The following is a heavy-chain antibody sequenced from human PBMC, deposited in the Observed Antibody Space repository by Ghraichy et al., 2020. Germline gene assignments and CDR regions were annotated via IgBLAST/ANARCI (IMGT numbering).Heavy chain of an antibody. CDR3: ARDPPKQSAAAANYWYFDL. CDR2: IWYDGSNK. D-gene: IGHD6-13*01. J-gene: IGHJ2*01. CDR1: EFTFSSYG. V-gene: IGHV3-33*08. Sequence: GGSLRLSCAASEFTFSSYGMHWVRQAPGKGLEWVAVIWYDGSNKYYADSVKGRFTISRDNSKNTLYLQMNSLRAEDTAVYYCARDPPKQSAAAANYWYFDLWGRGTLVTVSS.